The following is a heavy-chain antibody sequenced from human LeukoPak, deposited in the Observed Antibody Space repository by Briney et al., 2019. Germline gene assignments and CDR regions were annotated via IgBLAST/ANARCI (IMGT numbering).Heavy chain of an antibody. V-gene: IGHV3-48*03. Sequence: PGGSLRLSCAASGFTFSSYEMNWVRQAPGKGLEWVSYISSSGSTIYYADSVKGRFTISRDNAKNSLYLQMNSLRAEDTAVYYCARTKHDYWFDPWGQGTLVTVSS. CDR1: GFTFSSYE. CDR2: ISSSGSTI. CDR3: ARTKHDYWFDP. J-gene: IGHJ5*02. D-gene: IGHD3-16*01.